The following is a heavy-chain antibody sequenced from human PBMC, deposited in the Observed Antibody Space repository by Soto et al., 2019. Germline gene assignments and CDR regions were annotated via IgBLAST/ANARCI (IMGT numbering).Heavy chain of an antibody. V-gene: IGHV5-51*01. CDR2: IYPGDSDT. CDR1: GYSFTSYW. CDR3: ARATPDYGNSYYFDY. Sequence: PGESLKISCKGSGYSFTSYWIGWVRQMPGKGLEWMGIIYPGDSDTRYSPSFQGQVTISADKSISTAYLQWSSLKASDTAMYYCARATPDYGNSYYFDYWGQGTLVTVSS. J-gene: IGHJ4*02. D-gene: IGHD4-17*01.